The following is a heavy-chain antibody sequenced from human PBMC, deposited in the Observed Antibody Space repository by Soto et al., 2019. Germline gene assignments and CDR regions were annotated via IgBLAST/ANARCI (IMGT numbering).Heavy chain of an antibody. J-gene: IGHJ6*02. CDR3: ARSVATMVRGGKYYYYGMDV. D-gene: IGHD3-10*01. Sequence: GGSLRLSCAASGFTFSSYWMHWVRQAPGKGLVWVSRINSDGSSTSYADSVKGRFTISRDNAQNTLYLQMNSLRAEDTAVYYCARSVATMVRGGKYYYYGMDVWGQGTTVTVSS. V-gene: IGHV3-74*01. CDR2: INSDGSST. CDR1: GFTFSSYW.